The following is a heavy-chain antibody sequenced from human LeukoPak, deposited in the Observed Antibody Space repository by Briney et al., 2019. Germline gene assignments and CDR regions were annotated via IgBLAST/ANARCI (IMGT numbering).Heavy chain of an antibody. V-gene: IGHV3-21*01. Sequence: GGSLGLSCAASGFTFSSYSMNWVRQAPGKGLEWVSSISSSSSYIYYADSVKGRFTISRDNAKNSLYLQINSLKAEDTAVYYCARPRSTHRDYYGMDVWGQGTTVTVSS. CDR1: GFTFSSYS. CDR2: ISSSSSYI. CDR3: ARPRSTHRDYYGMDV. D-gene: IGHD2-2*01. J-gene: IGHJ6*02.